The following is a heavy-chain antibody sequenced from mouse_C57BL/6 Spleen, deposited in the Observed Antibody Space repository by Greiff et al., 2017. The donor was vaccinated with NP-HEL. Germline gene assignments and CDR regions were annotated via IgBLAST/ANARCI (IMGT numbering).Heavy chain of an antibody. Sequence: EVKLMQSGGGLVQPGGSLSLSCAASGFTFTDYYMSWVRQPPGKALEWLGFIRNKANGYTTEYSASVKGRFTISRDNSQSILYLQMNDLRAEDSATYYCARYGYYAMDYWGQGTSVTVSS. CDR3: ARYGYYAMDY. V-gene: IGHV7-3*01. J-gene: IGHJ4*01. CDR2: IRNKANGYTT. CDR1: GFTFTDYY.